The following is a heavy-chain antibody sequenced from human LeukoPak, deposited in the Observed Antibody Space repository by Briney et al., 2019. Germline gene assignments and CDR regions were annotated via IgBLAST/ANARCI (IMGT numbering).Heavy chain of an antibody. V-gene: IGHV4-34*01. J-gene: IGHJ3*02. CDR1: GGSFSGYY. CDR3: AREKDRIGPDI. CDR2: INHSGST. Sequence: KPSETLSLTCAVYGGSFSGYYWSWIRQPPGKGLEWIGEINHSGSTNYNPSLKSRVTISVDTSKNQFSLKLSSVTAADTAVYYCAREKDRIGPDIWGQGTMVTVSS. D-gene: IGHD2-15*01.